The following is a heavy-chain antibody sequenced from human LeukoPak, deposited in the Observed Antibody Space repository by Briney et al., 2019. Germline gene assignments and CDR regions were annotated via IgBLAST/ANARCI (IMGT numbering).Heavy chain of an antibody. J-gene: IGHJ3*02. CDR2: IYHSGST. CDR1: GGSISSGGYS. CDR3: ARVRGTWHAFDI. D-gene: IGHD1-7*01. V-gene: IGHV4-30-2*01. Sequence: SETLSLTCAVSGGSISSGGYSWSWIRQPPGKGLEWIGYIYHSGSTYYNPSLKSRVTISVDRSKNQFSLMLSSVTAADAAVYYCARVRGTWHAFDIWGQGTMVTVSS.